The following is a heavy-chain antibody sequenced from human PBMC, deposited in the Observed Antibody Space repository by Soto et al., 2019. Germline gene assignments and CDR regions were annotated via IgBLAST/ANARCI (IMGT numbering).Heavy chain of an antibody. J-gene: IGHJ6*02. CDR2: IYSGGST. CDR1: GFTVSSNY. Sequence: GGSLRLSCAASGFTVSSNYMSWVRQAPGKGLEWVSVIYSGGSTYYADSVKGRLTISRANSKNTLYLQMNSLRAEDTDVYYCARDPKWDYCSGGSCYYGMDVWGQGTTVTVSS. D-gene: IGHD2-15*01. CDR3: ARDPKWDYCSGGSCYYGMDV. V-gene: IGHV3-53*01.